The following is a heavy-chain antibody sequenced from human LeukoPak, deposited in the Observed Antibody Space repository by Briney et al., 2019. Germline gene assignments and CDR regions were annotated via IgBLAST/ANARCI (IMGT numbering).Heavy chain of an antibody. CDR3: AKYSHDSSGSYDY. CDR2: ISGSDVST. J-gene: IGHJ4*02. D-gene: IGHD3-22*01. CDR1: GFTFSSYG. Sequence: GGSLRLSCAASGFTFSSYGMSWVRQAPGKGLEWVSAISGSDVSTYYADSMKGRFTISRDNSENTLYLQMNSLRAEDTAVYYCAKYSHDSSGSYDYWGQGTLVTVSS. V-gene: IGHV3-23*01.